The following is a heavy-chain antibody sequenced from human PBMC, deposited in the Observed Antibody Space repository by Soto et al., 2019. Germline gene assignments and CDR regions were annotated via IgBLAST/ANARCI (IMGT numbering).Heavy chain of an antibody. J-gene: IGHJ6*02. Sequence: NPSETLSLTCTVSGGSISSYYWSWIRQPPGKGLEWIGYIYYSGGTNYNPSLKSRVTISVDTSKNQFSLKLSSVTAADTAVYYCARLWNYYYYYGMDVWGQGTTVTVSS. D-gene: IGHD1-1*01. CDR1: GGSISSYY. V-gene: IGHV4-59*01. CDR2: IYYSGGT. CDR3: ARLWNYYYYYGMDV.